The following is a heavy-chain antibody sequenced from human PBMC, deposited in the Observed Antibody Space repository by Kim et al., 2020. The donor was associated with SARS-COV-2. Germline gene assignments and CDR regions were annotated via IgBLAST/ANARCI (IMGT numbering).Heavy chain of an antibody. D-gene: IGHD6-13*01. CDR2: INQDGSVN. Sequence: GGSLRLSCAASGFPFSNYWMNWVRQAPGRGLAWVGNINQDGSVNYYVDSVKGRFTISRDNAKNSVYLQINSLRVEDTAVYFCARTGYSSNSIDYWGQGTLVTVPS. CDR1: GFPFSNYW. V-gene: IGHV3-7*01. CDR3: ARTGYSSNSIDY. J-gene: IGHJ4*02.